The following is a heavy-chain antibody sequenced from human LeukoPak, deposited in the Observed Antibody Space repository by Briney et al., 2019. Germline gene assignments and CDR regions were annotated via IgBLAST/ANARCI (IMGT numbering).Heavy chain of an antibody. V-gene: IGHV4-39*07. Sequence: SETLSLTCTVSGGSISSSSYYWGWIRQPPGKGLEWIGSIYYSGSTYYNPSLKSRVTISVDTSKNQFSLKLSSVTAADTAVYYCARVHYGGNSFDYWGQGTLVTVSS. CDR3: ARVHYGGNSFDY. CDR1: GGSISSSSYY. J-gene: IGHJ4*02. CDR2: IYYSGST. D-gene: IGHD4-23*01.